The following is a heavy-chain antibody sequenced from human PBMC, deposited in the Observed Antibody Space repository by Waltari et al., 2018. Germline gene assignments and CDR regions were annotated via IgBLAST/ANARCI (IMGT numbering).Heavy chain of an antibody. CDR1: GGSISSYS. V-gene: IGHV4-4*09. J-gene: IGHJ4*02. CDR3: ARGQVGASPYFDY. Sequence: QVQLQESGPGLVKPSETLSLTCTVPGGSISSYSWSWIRQPPGKGLEWIGYIYTSGSTNYNPSLKSRVTISVDTSKNQFSLKLSSVTAADTAVYYCARGQVGASPYFDYWGQGTLVTVSS. CDR2: IYTSGST. D-gene: IGHD1-26*01.